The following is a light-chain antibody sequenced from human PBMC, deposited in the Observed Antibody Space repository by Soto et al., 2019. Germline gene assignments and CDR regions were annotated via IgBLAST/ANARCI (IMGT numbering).Light chain of an antibody. V-gene: IGKV1-27*01. CDR3: QKYNSAPLT. CDR2: DAS. Sequence: DIQMTQSPSTLSASVEDRVTITCRASQSINTWLAWYHQKPGKAPNLLIYDASILQSGVPSRFSGSGSGTDFTLTISSLQPEDVATYYCQKYNSAPLTFGGGTKVDI. J-gene: IGKJ4*01. CDR1: QSINTW.